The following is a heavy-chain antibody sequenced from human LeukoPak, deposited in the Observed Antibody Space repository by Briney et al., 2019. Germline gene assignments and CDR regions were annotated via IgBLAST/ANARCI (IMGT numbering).Heavy chain of an antibody. CDR3: ARDRVRGYSGYDLAY. CDR1: GYTFTSHG. Sequence: ASVKVSCKASGYTFTSHGLSWARQAPGQGLEWMGIINPSGGSTSYAQKFQGRVTMTRDTSTSTVYMELSSLRSEDTAVYYCARDRVRGYSGYDLAYWGQGTLVTVSS. V-gene: IGHV1-46*01. CDR2: INPSGGST. D-gene: IGHD5-12*01. J-gene: IGHJ4*02.